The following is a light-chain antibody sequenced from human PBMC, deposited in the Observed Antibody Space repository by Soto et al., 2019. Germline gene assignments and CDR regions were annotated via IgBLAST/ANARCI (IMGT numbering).Light chain of an antibody. Sequence: IVLTKSPATLSLSPGESATLSCRARQTVSTYLSWYQHKPGQAPRLLIYGASNRATGIPARFSGSGSGTDFTLTISSLEPEDSAVYYCQQRYNWLTFGGGTKVDIK. CDR3: QQRYNWLT. CDR1: QTVSTY. CDR2: GAS. V-gene: IGKV3-11*01. J-gene: IGKJ4*01.